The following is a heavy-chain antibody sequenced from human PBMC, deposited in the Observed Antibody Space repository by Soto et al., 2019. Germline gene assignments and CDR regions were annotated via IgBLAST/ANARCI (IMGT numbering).Heavy chain of an antibody. D-gene: IGHD2-2*01. V-gene: IGHV1-2*02. CDR3: ARDAQVCSSTSCYDWFDP. Sequence: ASVKVSCKGSGYTFTGYYMHWVRQAPGQGLEWMGWINPNSGGTNYAQKFQGRVTMTRDTSISTAYMELSRLRSDDTAVYYCARDAQVCSSTSCYDWFDPWGQGTLVTVSS. CDR1: GYTFTGYY. CDR2: INPNSGGT. J-gene: IGHJ5*02.